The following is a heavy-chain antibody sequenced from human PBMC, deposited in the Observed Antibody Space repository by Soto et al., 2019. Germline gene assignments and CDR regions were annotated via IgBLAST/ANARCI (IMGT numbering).Heavy chain of an antibody. Sequence: GSLRLSCAASGFTFSSYAMSWVRQAPGKGLEWVSAISGSGGSTYYADSVKGRFTISRDNAKNSLYLQMNSLRAEDTAVYYCARNVGDIVVVPAALYWGQGTLVTVSS. J-gene: IGHJ4*02. V-gene: IGHV3-23*01. CDR1: GFTFSSYA. CDR3: ARNVGDIVVVPAALY. CDR2: ISGSGGST. D-gene: IGHD2-2*01.